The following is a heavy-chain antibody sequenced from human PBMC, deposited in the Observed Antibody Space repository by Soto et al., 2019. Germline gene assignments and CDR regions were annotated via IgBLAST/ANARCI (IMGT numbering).Heavy chain of an antibody. Sequence: GGSLRLSCAASGFTFSSYAMHWVRQAPGKGLEWVAVISYDGSNKYYADSVKGRFTISRDNSKNTLYLQMNSLRAEDTAVYYCAREELYDSSGYYCHYFDYWGQGTLVTVSS. CDR3: AREELYDSSGYYCHYFDY. J-gene: IGHJ4*02. CDR2: ISYDGSNK. CDR1: GFTFSSYA. V-gene: IGHV3-30-3*01. D-gene: IGHD3-22*01.